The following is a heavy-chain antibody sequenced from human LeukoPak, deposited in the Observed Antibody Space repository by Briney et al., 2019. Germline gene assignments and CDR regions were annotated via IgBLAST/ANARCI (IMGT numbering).Heavy chain of an antibody. J-gene: IGHJ5*01. CDR3: ARDRSNWFDF. CDR2: ISSSSTI. V-gene: IGHV3-48*01. CDR1: GFTFSSYS. Sequence: PGGSLRLSCAASGFTFSSYSMNWVRQAPGKGLEWVSYISSSSTIYYADSVKGRFTISRDNAKNSLYLQMNSLRAKDAAVYYCARDRSNWFDFWGQGTLVTVSS.